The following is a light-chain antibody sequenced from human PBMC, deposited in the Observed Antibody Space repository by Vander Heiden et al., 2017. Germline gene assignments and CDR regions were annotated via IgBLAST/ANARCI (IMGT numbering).Light chain of an antibody. CDR1: SSDDGGYNY. CDR2: EVS. Sequence: QSALTQPPSASGSPGQSVTISCTGTSSDDGGYNYVSWYQQYPGKAPKLMIYEVSKRRSGVHARFSGSKSGNTASLTVSGLQAEDEADYYCSSYAGSNNYVFGTGTQVTVL. CDR3: SSYAGSNNYV. V-gene: IGLV2-8*01. J-gene: IGLJ1*01.